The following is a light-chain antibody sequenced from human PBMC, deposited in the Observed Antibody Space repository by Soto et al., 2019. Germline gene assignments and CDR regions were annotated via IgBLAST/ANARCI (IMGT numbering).Light chain of an antibody. Sequence: EIVMTQSPATLSVSPWERATLSCRASQSVSSNLAWYQQKPGQAPRLLIYGASRRATGIPDRFSGSGSGTDFTLTISSLEPEDFAVYYCQQRSNWPPITFGQGTRLEIK. CDR3: QQRSNWPPIT. V-gene: IGKV3-11*01. CDR1: QSVSSN. J-gene: IGKJ5*01. CDR2: GAS.